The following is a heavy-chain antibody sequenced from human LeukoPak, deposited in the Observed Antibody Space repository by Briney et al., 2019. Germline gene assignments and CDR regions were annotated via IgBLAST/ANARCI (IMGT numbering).Heavy chain of an antibody. CDR1: GFIFSSYA. D-gene: IGHD3-22*01. CDR2: ISHDGSDK. CDR3: AKDRSSHYYDSGGYTFDY. J-gene: IGHJ4*02. Sequence: GRSLRLSCAASGFIFSSYAMHWVRQAPDKGLEWVAVISHDGSDKYYADSVKGRFTISRDNSKKTLYLQMNSLRAEDTAVYYCAKDRSSHYYDSGGYTFDYWGQGTLVTVSS. V-gene: IGHV3-30*04.